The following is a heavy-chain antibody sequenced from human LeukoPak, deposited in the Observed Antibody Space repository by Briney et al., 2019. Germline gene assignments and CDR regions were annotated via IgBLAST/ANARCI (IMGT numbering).Heavy chain of an antibody. D-gene: IGHD2-15*01. V-gene: IGHV4-59*08. CDR3: ARHFTAQGYFNY. CDR1: GGSISSYY. CDR2: IYYSGST. Sequence: PSETLSLTCTVSGGSISSYYWSWIRQPPGKGLEWIGYIYYSGSTNYNPTLKSRVTISVDTSKNQFSLKLSSVTAADTAVYYCARHFTAQGYFNYWGQGTLVTVSS. J-gene: IGHJ4*02.